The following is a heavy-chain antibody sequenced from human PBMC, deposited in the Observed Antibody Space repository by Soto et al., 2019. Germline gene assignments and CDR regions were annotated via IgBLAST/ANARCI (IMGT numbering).Heavy chain of an antibody. CDR3: ATQGLPNYYDYGMDV. V-gene: IGHV1-69*12. J-gene: IGHJ6*02. CDR2: VIPIFGTA. CDR1: GGTFSSYG. Sequence: QVQLVQSGAEVKKPGSSVKVSCKASGGTFSSYGISWVRQAPGQGLEWMGGVIPIFGTADYTQKFQGRVKITADESTSTAYMELSSLRSEDTAVYYCATQGLPNYYDYGMDVWGQGTTVTVSS.